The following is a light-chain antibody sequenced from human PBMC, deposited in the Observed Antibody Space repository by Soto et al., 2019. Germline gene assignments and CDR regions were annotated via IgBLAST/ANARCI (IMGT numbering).Light chain of an antibody. V-gene: IGLV1-47*02. CDR2: SNN. CDR3: AAWDDSLLWV. CDR1: SPNIGSNY. J-gene: IGLJ3*02. Sequence: QSVLTQPPSASGTPGQRVTISCSGSSPNIGSNYVYWYQQLPGTAPKLLIYSNNQRPSGVPDRFSGSKSGTSASLAISGLRSEDEADYYCAAWDDSLLWVFGGGTKLTVL.